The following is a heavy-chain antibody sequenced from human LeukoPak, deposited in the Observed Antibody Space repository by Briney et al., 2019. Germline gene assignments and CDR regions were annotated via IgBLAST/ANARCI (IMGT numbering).Heavy chain of an antibody. CDR2: ISYDGSNK. V-gene: IGHV3-30*04. CDR1: GFTFSSYA. Sequence: GGSLRLSCAASGFTFSSYAMHWVRQAPGKGLEWVAVISYDGSNKYYADSVKGRFTISRDNSKNTLYLQMNSLRAEDTAVYYCARETRVDYYYMDVWGKGTTVTVSS. CDR3: ARETRVDYYYMDV. D-gene: IGHD2-15*01. J-gene: IGHJ6*03.